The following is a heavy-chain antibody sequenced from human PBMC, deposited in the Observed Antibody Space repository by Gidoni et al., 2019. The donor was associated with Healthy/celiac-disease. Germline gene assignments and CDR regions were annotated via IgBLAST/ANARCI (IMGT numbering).Heavy chain of an antibody. J-gene: IGHJ3*02. CDR3: ARDIAAADPDAFDI. CDR1: GFTFSSYS. D-gene: IGHD6-13*01. Sequence: VQLVESGGGLVKPGGSLRLSCAASGFTFSSYSMNWVRQAPGKGLEWVSSISSSSSYIYYADSVKGRFTISRDNAKNSLYLQMNSLRAEDTAVYYCARDIAAADPDAFDIWGQGTMVTVSS. V-gene: IGHV3-21*01. CDR2: ISSSSSYI.